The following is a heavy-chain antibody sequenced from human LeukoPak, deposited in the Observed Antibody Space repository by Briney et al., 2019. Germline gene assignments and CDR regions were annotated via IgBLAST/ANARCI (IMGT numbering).Heavy chain of an antibody. D-gene: IGHD1-26*01. CDR1: GYTFTSYD. Sequence: ASVKVSCTASGYTFTSYDINWVRQATGQGLEWMGWINPNSGNTGYAQKFQGRITMTRNTSISTAYMELSSLRSEDTAVYYCARPRGGGSYYRYWGQGTLVTVSS. J-gene: IGHJ4*02. CDR2: INPNSGNT. V-gene: IGHV1-8*01. CDR3: ARPRGGGSYYRY.